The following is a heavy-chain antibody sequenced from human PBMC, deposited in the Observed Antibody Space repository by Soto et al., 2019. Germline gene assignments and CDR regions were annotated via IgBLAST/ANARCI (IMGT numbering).Heavy chain of an antibody. CDR2: IIPIFGTA. Sequence: QVQLVQSGAEVKKPGSSVKVSCKASGGTFSSYAISWVRQAPGQGLEWMGGIIPIFGTANYAQKFQGRVTITXXEXTXRAYMELSSLRSEDTAVDYCATPGYGVYTVSSPMDVWGQGTTVTVSS. J-gene: IGHJ6*02. CDR3: ATPGYGVYTVSSPMDV. CDR1: GGTFSSYA. D-gene: IGHD4-17*01. V-gene: IGHV1-69*05.